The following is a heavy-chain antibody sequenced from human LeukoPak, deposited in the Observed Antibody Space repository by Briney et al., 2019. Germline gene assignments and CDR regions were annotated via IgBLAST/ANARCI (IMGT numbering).Heavy chain of an antibody. CDR1: GFTVSSNY. V-gene: IGHV3-53*01. Sequence: GGSLRLSCAASGFTVSSNYMSWVRQAPGKGLEWVSVIYSGGSTYYADSVKGRFTISRDNSKNTLYLQMNSLRAEDTAVYYCARDKSSDYGDWFDPWGRGTLVTVSS. CDR3: ARDKSSDYGDWFDP. J-gene: IGHJ5*02. CDR2: IYSGGST. D-gene: IGHD4-17*01.